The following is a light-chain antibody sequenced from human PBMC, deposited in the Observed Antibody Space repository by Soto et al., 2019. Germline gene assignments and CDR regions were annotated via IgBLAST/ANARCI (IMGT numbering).Light chain of an antibody. CDR3: CSYAGSYDYV. CDR1: SSDVGPYNF. Sequence: QSALIQPRSVSGSPGQSVTISCTGTSSDVGPYNFVSWYQHHPGKAPKLLIYDVNKRPSGVPDRFSGSKFGNTASLTISGLQADDEANFYCCSYAGSYDYVFGTGTKLTVL. CDR2: DVN. J-gene: IGLJ1*01. V-gene: IGLV2-11*01.